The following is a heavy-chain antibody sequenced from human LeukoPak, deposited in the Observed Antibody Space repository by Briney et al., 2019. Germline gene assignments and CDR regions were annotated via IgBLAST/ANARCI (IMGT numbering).Heavy chain of an antibody. J-gene: IGHJ6*04. CDR2: IYYSGST. V-gene: IGHV4-38-2*02. CDR3: AKTGGSSGYFGGVV. D-gene: IGHD3-22*01. CDR1: GYSISGGFY. Sequence: SETLSLTCTVSGYSISGGFYWDWIRQPPGKGLEWIGSIYYSGSTYYNPSLKSRVTISVDTSKNQFSLKLSSVTAADTAVYYCAKTGGSSGYFGGVVWGKGTTVTVSS.